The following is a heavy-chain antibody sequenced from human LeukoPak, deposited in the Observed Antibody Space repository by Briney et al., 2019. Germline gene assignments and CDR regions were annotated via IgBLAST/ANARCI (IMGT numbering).Heavy chain of an antibody. V-gene: IGHV4-34*01. J-gene: IGHJ4*02. CDR3: ARRNWGSVYSFDY. D-gene: IGHD7-27*01. CDR2: INHSGST. Sequence: PSESLSLTCAVYGGSFSGYYWSWIRQPPGKGLEWIGGINHSGSTNYNPSLKSRVTISVDTSKNQFSLKLSSVTAADTAVYYCARRNWGSVYSFDYWGQGTLVTVS. CDR1: GGSFSGYY.